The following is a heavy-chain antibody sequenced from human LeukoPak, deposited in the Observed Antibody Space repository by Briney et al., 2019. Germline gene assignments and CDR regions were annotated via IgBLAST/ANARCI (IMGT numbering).Heavy chain of an antibody. J-gene: IGHJ3*02. D-gene: IGHD6-19*01. CDR1: GYTFSDHY. CDR2: IKSKTDGGTT. CDR3: TTDSRAQWLEKDAFDI. V-gene: IGHV3-15*07. Sequence: KPGGSLRLSCAASGYTFSDHYIDWVRQAPGKGLEWVGRIKSKTDGGTTDYAAPVKGRFTISRDDSKNTLYLQMNSLKTEDTAVYYCTTDSRAQWLEKDAFDIWGQGTMVTVSS.